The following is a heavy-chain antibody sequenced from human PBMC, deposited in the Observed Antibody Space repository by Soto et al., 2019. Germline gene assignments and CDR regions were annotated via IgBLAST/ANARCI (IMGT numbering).Heavy chain of an antibody. CDR2: ISYDGSNK. CDR1: GFTFSSYA. CDR3: ARDFGSSITMIVVVMGGHGFDY. Sequence: HPGGSLRLSCAASGFTFSSYAMHWVRQAPGKGLEWVAVISYDGSNKYYTDSVKGRFTISRDNSKNTLYLQMNSLRAEDTAVYYCARDFGSSITMIVVVMGGHGFDYWGQGTLVTVSS. J-gene: IGHJ4*02. D-gene: IGHD3-22*01. V-gene: IGHV3-30-3*01.